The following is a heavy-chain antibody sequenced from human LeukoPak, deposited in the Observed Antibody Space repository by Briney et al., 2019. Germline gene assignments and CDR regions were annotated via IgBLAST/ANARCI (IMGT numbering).Heavy chain of an antibody. J-gene: IGHJ4*02. CDR3: AKDLGWRYYDFWSGYYDY. CDR1: GFTVSSNY. CDR2: IYGSTSA. Sequence: PGGSLRLSCAASGFTVSSNYITWVRQAPGKGLEWVSLIYGSTSADYADSVKGRFTISRDNSKNTLYLQMNSLRAEDTAVYYCAKDLGWRYYDFWSGYYDYWGQGTLVTVSS. D-gene: IGHD3-3*01. V-gene: IGHV3-66*01.